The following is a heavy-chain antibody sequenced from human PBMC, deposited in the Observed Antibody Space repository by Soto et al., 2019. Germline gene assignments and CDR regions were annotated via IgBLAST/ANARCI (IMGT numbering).Heavy chain of an antibody. J-gene: IGHJ4*02. Sequence: EVQLVQSESEVKKPGESLKISCKVSGYSFVNYWIGWVRQMPGKGLELMGNVYPGDSDTDYSPSFQGHVTISADKSITTTYLQWSSLQASDTAIYYCARQRLSSSAFDFWGQGTLVIVSS. CDR3: ARQRLSSSAFDF. CDR1: GYSFVNYW. CDR2: VYPGDSDT. D-gene: IGHD6-13*01. V-gene: IGHV5-51*01.